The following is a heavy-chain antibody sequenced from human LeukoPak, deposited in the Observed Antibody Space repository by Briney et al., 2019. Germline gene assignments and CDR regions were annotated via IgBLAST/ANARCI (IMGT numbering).Heavy chain of an antibody. D-gene: IGHD4-23*01. CDR2: IIPILGIA. Sequence: ASVKVSCKASGGTFSSYAISWVRQAPGQGLEWMGRIIPILGIANYAQKFQGRVTITADKSTSTAYMELSSLRSEDTAVYYCATRGYGGKEPSDAFDIWGPGTMVTVSS. CDR3: ATRGYGGKEPSDAFDI. V-gene: IGHV1-69*04. CDR1: GGTFSSYA. J-gene: IGHJ3*02.